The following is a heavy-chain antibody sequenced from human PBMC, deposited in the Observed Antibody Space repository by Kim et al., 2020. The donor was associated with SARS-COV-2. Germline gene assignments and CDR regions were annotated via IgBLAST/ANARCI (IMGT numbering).Heavy chain of an antibody. CDR3: AINWNDETFDI. V-gene: IGHV1-18*01. J-gene: IGHJ3*02. CDR2: ISAYIGNT. D-gene: IGHD1-1*01. CDR1: GYTFTSYG. Sequence: ASVKVSCKASGYTFTSYGISWVRQAPGQGLEWMGWISAYIGNTKYAQKLQGRVTMTTDTSTSTAYMELRSLRSDDTAVYYCAINWNDETFDIWGQETMLTVSS.